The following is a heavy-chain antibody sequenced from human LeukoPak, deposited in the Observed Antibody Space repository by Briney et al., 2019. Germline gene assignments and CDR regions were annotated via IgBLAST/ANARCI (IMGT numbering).Heavy chain of an antibody. D-gene: IGHD3-22*01. J-gene: IGHJ4*02. CDR2: ISYDGSNK. V-gene: IGHV3-30*04. CDR3: ARDSRLLRIIDY. CDR1: GFTFSSYA. Sequence: PGGSLRLSCAASGFTFSSYAMHWVRQAPGKGLEWVAVISYDGSNKYYADSVKGRFTISRDNSKNTLYLQMNSLRAEDTAVYYCARDSRLLRIIDYWGQGTLVTVSS.